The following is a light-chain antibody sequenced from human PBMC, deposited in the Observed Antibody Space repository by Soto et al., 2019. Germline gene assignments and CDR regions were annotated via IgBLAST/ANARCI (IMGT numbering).Light chain of an antibody. CDR1: QTISSW. Sequence: DIQMTQSPSTLSASVGDRVTITCRASQTISSWLAWYQQKPGRAPKLLIYKASSLESGVPARFSGSGSGTEFTLTISSLQPEDFAVYYCQQYGSSPGTFGQGTKGDIK. J-gene: IGKJ1*01. V-gene: IGKV1-5*03. CDR2: KAS. CDR3: QQYGSSPGT.